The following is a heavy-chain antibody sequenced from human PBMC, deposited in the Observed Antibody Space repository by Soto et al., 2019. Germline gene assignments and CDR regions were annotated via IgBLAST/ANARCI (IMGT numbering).Heavy chain of an antibody. CDR3: ARELGYFDY. V-gene: IGHV3-30-3*01. CDR1: GFTFSSYA. J-gene: IGHJ4*02. D-gene: IGHD3-3*01. CDR2: ISYDGSNK. Sequence: QVQLVESGGGVVQPGRSLRLSCAASGFTFSSYAMHCVRQAPGKGLEWVAVISYDGSNKYYADSVQGRFTLSRDNSKNTLYMQMNSLRAEDTAVYYCARELGYFDYWGQGTIVTFGS.